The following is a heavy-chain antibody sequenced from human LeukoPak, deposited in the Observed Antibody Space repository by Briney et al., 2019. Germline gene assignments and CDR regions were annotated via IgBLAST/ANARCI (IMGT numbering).Heavy chain of an antibody. CDR3: ARYSRGDAFDI. Sequence: ASVKVSCEASGYTFTGYYMHWARQAPGQGPEWMGWINPNSGGTNYAQKFQGRVTMTRDTSISTAYMELSRLRSDDTAVYYCARYSRGDAFDIWGQGTKVTVSS. CDR1: GYTFTGYY. V-gene: IGHV1-2*02. CDR2: INPNSGGT. J-gene: IGHJ3*02. D-gene: IGHD1-26*01.